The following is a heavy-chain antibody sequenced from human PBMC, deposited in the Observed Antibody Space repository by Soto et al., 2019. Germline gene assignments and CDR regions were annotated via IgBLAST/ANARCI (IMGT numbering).Heavy chain of an antibody. CDR3: VRVKETSGWGAFDY. D-gene: IGHD3-10*01. J-gene: IGHJ4*02. V-gene: IGHV3-74*01. Sequence: EVQLVESGGGLVQPGGSLRLSCTASGFTFSGFWMHWVRQAPGKGLVWVSRINGDGSVTNYADSVKGRFTISRDNAKNTLYLQMNRLRVEDTAVYYCVRVKETSGWGAFDYWGQGTRVTVSS. CDR1: GFTFSGFW. CDR2: INGDGSVT.